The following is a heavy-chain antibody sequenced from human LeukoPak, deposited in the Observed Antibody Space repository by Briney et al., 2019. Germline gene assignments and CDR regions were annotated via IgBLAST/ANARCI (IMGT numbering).Heavy chain of an antibody. CDR3: AKNGHGSGSYYPRTKYYFDY. CDR2: ISTSGGST. J-gene: IGHJ4*02. CDR1: GFTVTSYA. D-gene: IGHD3-10*01. V-gene: IGHV3-23*01. Sequence: GGSLRLSCAASGFTVTSYAMNWVRQAPGKGLEWVATISTSGGSTYYADFVKGRFTISRDNSKNTLYLQMNSLRAEDAAVYYCAKNGHGSGSYYPRTKYYFDYWGQGTLVTVSS.